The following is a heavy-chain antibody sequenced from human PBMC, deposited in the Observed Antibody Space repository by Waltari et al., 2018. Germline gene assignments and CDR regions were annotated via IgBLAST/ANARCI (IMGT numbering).Heavy chain of an antibody. J-gene: IGHJ4*02. CDR2: ISWDGGST. Sequence: EVQLVESGGVVVQPGGSLRLSCAASGFTFDDYTMHWVRQAPGKGLEWVSLISWDGGSTYYADSVKGRFTISRDDATNSLYLHMNRLRAEDSAVYYCASLYAYWGQGTLVSVSS. V-gene: IGHV3-43*01. CDR1: GFTFDDYT. CDR3: ASLYAY. D-gene: IGHD2-2*01.